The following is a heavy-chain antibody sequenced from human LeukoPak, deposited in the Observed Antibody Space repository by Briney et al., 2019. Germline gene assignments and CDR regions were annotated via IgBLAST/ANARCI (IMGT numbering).Heavy chain of an antibody. D-gene: IGHD1-14*01. CDR1: GGSVSGYY. Sequence: PSETLSLTCIVSGGSVSGYYWSWIRQPPEQGLEWIGYIHYTGSTKYNPSLESRVTISVDTSKNQFSLNLNSVTAADTAVYYCARVMNHGYSDYWGQGTLVTVSS. CDR2: IHYTGST. CDR3: ARVMNHGYSDY. V-gene: IGHV4-59*02. J-gene: IGHJ4*02.